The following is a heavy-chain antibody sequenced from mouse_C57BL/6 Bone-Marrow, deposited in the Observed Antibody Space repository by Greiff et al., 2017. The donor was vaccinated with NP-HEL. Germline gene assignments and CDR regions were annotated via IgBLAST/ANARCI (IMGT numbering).Heavy chain of an antibody. D-gene: IGHD2-12*01. V-gene: IGHV1-64*01. J-gene: IGHJ2*01. Sequence: VKLQQPGAELVKPGASVKLSCKASGYTFTSYWMHWVKQRPGQGLEWIGMIHPNSGSTNYNEKFKSKATLTVDKSSSTAYMQLSSLTAEDSAVYYCAYYTNWDYFDYWGQGTTLTVSS. CDR1: GYTFTSYW. CDR3: AYYTNWDYFDY. CDR2: IHPNSGST.